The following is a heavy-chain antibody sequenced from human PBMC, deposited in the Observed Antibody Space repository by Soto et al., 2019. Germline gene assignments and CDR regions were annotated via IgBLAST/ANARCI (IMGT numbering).Heavy chain of an antibody. CDR2: INPNSGGT. V-gene: IGHV1-2*02. CDR3: AGGGAGGALTGDHYYYGMDV. Sequence: QVQLVQSGAEVKKPGASVKVSCKASGYTFTGYYMHWVRQAPGQGLEWMGWINPNSGGTNYAQKFQGRVTMTRDTSISTAYMELGRLRSDDTAVYYCAGGGAGGALTGDHYYYGMDVWGQGTTVTVSS. J-gene: IGHJ6*02. D-gene: IGHD7-27*01. CDR1: GYTFTGYY.